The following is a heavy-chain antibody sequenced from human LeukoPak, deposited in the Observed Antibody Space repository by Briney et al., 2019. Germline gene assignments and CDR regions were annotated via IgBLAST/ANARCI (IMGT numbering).Heavy chain of an antibody. CDR3: ARPEVSGYSYGYSWYY. V-gene: IGHV4-31*03. CDR1: GGSISSGGYY. Sequence: SQTLSLTCTVSGGSISSGGYYWSWIRQHPGKGLEWIGYIYYSGSTYYNPSLKSRVTISVDTSKNQFSLKLSSVTAADTAVYYCARPEVSGYSYGYSWYYWGQGTLVTVSS. D-gene: IGHD5-18*01. J-gene: IGHJ4*02. CDR2: IYYSGST.